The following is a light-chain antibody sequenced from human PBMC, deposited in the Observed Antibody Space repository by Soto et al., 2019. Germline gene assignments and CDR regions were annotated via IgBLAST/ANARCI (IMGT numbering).Light chain of an antibody. V-gene: IGLV2-14*01. J-gene: IGLJ1*01. CDR3: SSKRSSDTLYV. Sequence: QSVLTQPASLSGSPGQSITISCAGTSSDIGGSKYVSWYQQHPGKAPKLIIYEVTYRPSGVSARFSGSKSGNTASLTVSGLQAEDEADYYCSSKRSSDTLYVFGTGTRSPS. CDR1: SSDIGGSKY. CDR2: EVT.